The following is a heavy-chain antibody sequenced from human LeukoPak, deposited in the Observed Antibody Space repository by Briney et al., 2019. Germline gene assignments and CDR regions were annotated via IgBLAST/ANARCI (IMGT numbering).Heavy chain of an antibody. Sequence: PGGSLRLSCAASGFTFSSYWMSWVRQAPGKGLEWVANIKQDGSEKYYVDSVKGRFTISRDNAKNSLYLQMNGLRAEDTAVYYCARDTVTTYYYYGMDVWGQGTTVTVSS. CDR1: GFTFSSYW. D-gene: IGHD4-17*01. CDR2: IKQDGSEK. CDR3: ARDTVTTYYYYGMDV. J-gene: IGHJ6*02. V-gene: IGHV3-7*01.